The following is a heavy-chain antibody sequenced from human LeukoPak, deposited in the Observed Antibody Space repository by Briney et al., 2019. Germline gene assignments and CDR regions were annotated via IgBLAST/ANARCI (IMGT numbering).Heavy chain of an antibody. CDR2: VSSRSNYS. J-gene: IGHJ4*02. CDR3: VRGDFARAGYNLLDY. V-gene: IGHV3-21*01. Sequence: GGSLRLSCAASGFTFSDYTMNWVRQSPGKGLQWLASVSSRSNYSYYADSVRARFTVSRDNGEKSLYLQMTSLRAEDTAVYYCVRGDFARAGYNLLDYWGQGTLVTVSS. D-gene: IGHD5-24*01. CDR1: GFTFSDYT.